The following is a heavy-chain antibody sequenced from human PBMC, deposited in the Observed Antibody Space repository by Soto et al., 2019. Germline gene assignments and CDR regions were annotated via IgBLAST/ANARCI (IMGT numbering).Heavy chain of an antibody. V-gene: IGHV1-2*04. CDR1: GYTFTGYY. J-gene: IGHJ6*02. D-gene: IGHD1-1*01. Sequence: ASVKVSCKASGYTFTGYYMHWVRQAPGQGLEWMGWINPNSGGTNYAQKFQGWVTMTRDTFISTAYMELSRLRSDDTAVYYCARAYSYYYYGMDVWGQGTTVTVSS. CDR3: ARAYSYYYYGMDV. CDR2: INPNSGGT.